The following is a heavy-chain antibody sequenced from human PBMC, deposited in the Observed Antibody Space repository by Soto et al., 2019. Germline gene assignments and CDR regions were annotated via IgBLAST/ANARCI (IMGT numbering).Heavy chain of an antibody. CDR2: IYSGGST. D-gene: IGHD2-21*02. CDR3: ARGPYCGGDCYSYYYYGMDV. Sequence: GGSLRLSCAASGFTVSSNYMSWVRQAPGKGLEWVSVIYSGGSTYYADSVKGQFTISRHNSKNTLYLQMNSLRAEDTAVYYCARGPYCGGDCYSYYYYGMDVWGQGTTVTVSS. CDR1: GFTVSSNY. J-gene: IGHJ6*02. V-gene: IGHV3-53*04.